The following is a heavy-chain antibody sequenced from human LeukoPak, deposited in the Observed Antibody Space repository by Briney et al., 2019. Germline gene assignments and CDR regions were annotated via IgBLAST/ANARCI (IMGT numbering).Heavy chain of an antibody. Sequence: PSETLSLTCAVYGGSFSGYYWSWIRQPPGKGLEWIGEINHSGSTNYNPSLKSRVTISVDTSKNQFSLKLSSVTAADTAVYYCARHVHSQNDSSGYYSLWYFDLWGRGTLVTVSS. J-gene: IGHJ2*01. CDR1: GGSFSGYY. CDR2: INHSGST. V-gene: IGHV4-34*01. CDR3: ARHVHSQNDSSGYYSLWYFDL. D-gene: IGHD3-22*01.